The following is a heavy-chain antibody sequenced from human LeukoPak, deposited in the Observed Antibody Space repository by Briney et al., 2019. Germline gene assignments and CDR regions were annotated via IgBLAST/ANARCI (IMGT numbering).Heavy chain of an antibody. V-gene: IGHV3-23*01. Sequence: PGGSLRLSCAASGFTFSSYSMSWVRQAPGKGLEWVSAIGNSGDNTYYADSVKGRFTISRDNSKNTLYPLMNSLRAEDTAIYHCARRLGYCSRTSCYVAPFDYWGQGTLVTVSS. CDR2: IGNSGDNT. D-gene: IGHD2-2*01. CDR1: GFTFSSYS. J-gene: IGHJ4*02. CDR3: ARRLGYCSRTSCYVAPFDY.